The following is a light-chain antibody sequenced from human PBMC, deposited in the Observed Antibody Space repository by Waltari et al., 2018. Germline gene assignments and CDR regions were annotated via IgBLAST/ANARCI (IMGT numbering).Light chain of an antibody. CDR2: GAS. Sequence: DIQMTQSPSSLPASVGDRVTIPCRASQSVNNYLHWYQQKAGKAPKLLIYGASSLHSGVPSRFSGGGSGTDFTLTISGLQAEDFATYYCEQGYVTPRTFGQGTKLEI. CDR1: QSVNNY. V-gene: IGKV1-39*01. J-gene: IGKJ2*01. CDR3: EQGYVTPRT.